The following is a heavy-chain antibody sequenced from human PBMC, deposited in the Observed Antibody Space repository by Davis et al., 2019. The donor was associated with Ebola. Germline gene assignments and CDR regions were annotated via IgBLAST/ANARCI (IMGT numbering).Heavy chain of an antibody. Sequence: GESLKISCAVSGLTFTNSWIHWVRQAPGKGLAWVSRIDNDGGGTSYADSVKRRFTISRDNAKNTVYLQMNSLRADDTAVYYCATVFDYWGQGILVTVSS. V-gene: IGHV3-74*01. J-gene: IGHJ4*02. CDR3: ATVFDY. CDR2: IDNDGGGT. CDR1: GLTFTNSW.